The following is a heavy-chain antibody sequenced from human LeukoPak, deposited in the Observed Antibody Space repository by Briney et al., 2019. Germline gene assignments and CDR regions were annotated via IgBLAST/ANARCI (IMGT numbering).Heavy chain of an antibody. D-gene: IGHD6-13*01. V-gene: IGHV4-39*01. CDR3: ARRISQQLAWFDP. CDR2: IYYSGST. J-gene: IGHJ5*02. Sequence: PSETLSLTCTVSGGSISSYSYFWDWIRQPPGRGLEWIGTIYYSGSTYSNPSLKSRVTISVDTSKNRFSLKLGSVTAADTAVYYCARRISQQLAWFDPWGQGTLVTVSS. CDR1: GGSISSYSYF.